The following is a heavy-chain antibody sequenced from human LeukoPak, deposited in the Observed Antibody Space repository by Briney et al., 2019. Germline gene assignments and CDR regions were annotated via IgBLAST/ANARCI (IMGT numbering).Heavy chain of an antibody. CDR3: AREFWIFGFLSPKDKEGFDY. D-gene: IGHD3-3*01. CDR1: GYTFTGYY. J-gene: IGHJ4*02. Sequence: GSVKVSCKASGYTFTGYYMHWERQAPGQGLEWMGWINPNSGGTNYAQKFQGRVTMTRDTSISTAYMELSRLRSDDTAVYYCAREFWIFGFLSPKDKEGFDYWGQGTLVTVSS. CDR2: INPNSGGT. V-gene: IGHV1-2*02.